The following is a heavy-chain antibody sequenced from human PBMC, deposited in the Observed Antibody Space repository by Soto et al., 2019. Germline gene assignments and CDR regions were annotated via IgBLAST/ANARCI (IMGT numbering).Heavy chain of an antibody. CDR3: ARGPPAYYYYYGMDV. CDR2: IWYDGSNK. J-gene: IGHJ6*02. D-gene: IGHD2-2*01. CDR1: GFTFSSYG. Sequence: GGSLRLSCAASGFTFSSYGMHWVRQAPGKGLEWVAVIWYDGSNKYYADSVKGRFTISRDNSKNTLYLQMNSLRAEDTAVYYCARGPPAYYYYYGMDVWGQGTTVTVSS. V-gene: IGHV3-33*01.